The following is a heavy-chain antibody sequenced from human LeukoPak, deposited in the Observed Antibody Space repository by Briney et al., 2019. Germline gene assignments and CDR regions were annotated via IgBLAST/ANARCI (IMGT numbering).Heavy chain of an antibody. Sequence: GWSLRLSCAASGFTFSSYSMNWVRKAPGKGLEWVSSISSSSSYIYYADSVTGRFTISRDNAKNSLYLQMNSLRAEDTAVYYCARPYSKEDPWGQGTLVTVSS. D-gene: IGHD4-11*01. J-gene: IGHJ5*02. CDR2: ISSSSSYI. CDR3: ARPYSKEDP. CDR1: GFTFSSYS. V-gene: IGHV3-21*01.